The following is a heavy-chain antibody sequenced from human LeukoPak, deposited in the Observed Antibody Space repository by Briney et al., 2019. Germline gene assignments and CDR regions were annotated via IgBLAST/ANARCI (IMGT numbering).Heavy chain of an antibody. V-gene: IGHV4-34*01. D-gene: IGHD3-22*01. J-gene: IGHJ4*02. CDR1: GGSFSGYY. CDR3: ARPTRRSSSGYLRAGVDYFDY. Sequence: SETLSLTCAVYGGSFSGYYWSWIRQPPGKGLEWIGEINHSGSTNYNPSLKSRVTISVDTSKNQFSLKLSSVTAADTAVYYCARPTRRSSSGYLRAGVDYFDYWGQGTLVTVSS. CDR2: INHSGST.